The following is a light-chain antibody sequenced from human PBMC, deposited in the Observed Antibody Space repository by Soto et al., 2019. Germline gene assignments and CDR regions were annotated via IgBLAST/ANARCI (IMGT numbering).Light chain of an antibody. J-gene: IGLJ2*01. CDR2: TTN. V-gene: IGLV8-61*01. CDR1: SGSVSTGHY. Sequence: QTVVTQEPSFSVSPGTTVTLTCGLNSGSVSTGHYPSWYQQTPGQAPRTLMYTTNSRSSGVPDRFSGSILGNKAALTITGAQADDESDYYGALYMGGGIWVLGGGTKLTVL. CDR3: ALYMGGGIWV.